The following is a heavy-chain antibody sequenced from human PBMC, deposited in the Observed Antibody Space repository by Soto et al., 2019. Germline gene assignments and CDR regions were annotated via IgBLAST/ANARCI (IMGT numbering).Heavy chain of an antibody. V-gene: IGHV3-74*01. CDR3: AREHYGDYIRTFDY. CDR2: INSDGSGT. CDR1: GITFSSFW. J-gene: IGHJ4*02. D-gene: IGHD4-17*01. Sequence: EVQLVESGGGLVQPGGSLRLSCAVSGITFSSFWMHWVRQAPGKGLVWVSRINSDGSGTSYADSVQGRFTISRDNAKNTLYLQMNSLRAEDTAVYYCAREHYGDYIRTFDYWGQGTLVTVSS.